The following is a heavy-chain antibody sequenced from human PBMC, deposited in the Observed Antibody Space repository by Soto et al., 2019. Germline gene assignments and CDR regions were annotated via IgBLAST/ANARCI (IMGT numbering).Heavy chain of an antibody. D-gene: IGHD3-3*01. Sequence: PSETLSLTCAVYGGSFSGFYWSWIRQPPGKGLEWIGEINHSGSTNYNPSLKSRVTISVDTSKNQFSLKLSSVTAADTAVYYCARASRFLEWLLSGLDYWGQGTLVTVSS. CDR1: GGSFSGFY. CDR2: INHSGST. CDR3: ARASRFLEWLLSGLDY. V-gene: IGHV4-34*01. J-gene: IGHJ4*02.